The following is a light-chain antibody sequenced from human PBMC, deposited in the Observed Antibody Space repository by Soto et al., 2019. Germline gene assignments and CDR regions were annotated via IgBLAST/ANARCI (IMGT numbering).Light chain of an antibody. V-gene: IGKV3-15*01. CDR2: GAS. CDR3: QQANSFPRT. J-gene: IGKJ3*01. Sequence: EIVMRQSPATVSVSPGERATLSCRASQSVSSNLAWYQQKPGQAPRLLIYGASTRATGIPARFSGSGSGTEFTLTISSLQSEDFATYYCQQANSFPRTFGPGTKVDIK. CDR1: QSVSSN.